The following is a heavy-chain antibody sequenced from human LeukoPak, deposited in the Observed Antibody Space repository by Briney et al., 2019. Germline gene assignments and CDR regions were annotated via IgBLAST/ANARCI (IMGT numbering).Heavy chain of an antibody. CDR3: AKVGYFDWLLTFDY. CDR2: INSDGSST. D-gene: IGHD3-9*01. J-gene: IGHJ4*02. CDR1: GFTFSSYW. Sequence: PGGSLRLSCAASGFTFSSYWMHWVRQAPGKGLVWVSRINSDGSSTSYADSVKGRFTISRDNAKNTLYLQMNSLRAEDTAVYYCAKVGYFDWLLTFDYWGQGTLVTVSS. V-gene: IGHV3-74*01.